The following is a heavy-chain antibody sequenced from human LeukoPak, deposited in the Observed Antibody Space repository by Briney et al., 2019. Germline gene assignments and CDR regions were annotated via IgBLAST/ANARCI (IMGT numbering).Heavy chain of an antibody. D-gene: IGHD3-22*01. Sequence: GRSLRLSCAASGFTFNDYAMHWVRQAPGKDLEWVSGIGWNSHIIGYEDSVKGRFTISRDNARNSLSLQMNSLRAEDTAFYYCAKDRDSSGFAPYFDYWGQGILVTVSS. J-gene: IGHJ4*02. V-gene: IGHV3-9*01. CDR1: GFTFNDYA. CDR2: IGWNSHII. CDR3: AKDRDSSGFAPYFDY.